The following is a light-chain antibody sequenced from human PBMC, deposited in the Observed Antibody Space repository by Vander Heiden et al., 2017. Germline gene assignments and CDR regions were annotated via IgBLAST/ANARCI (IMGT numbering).Light chain of an antibody. V-gene: IGKV1-33*01. CDR3: QHYDNRPPMYT. CDR1: QDNS. CDR2: DTD. Sequence: IHMTQSPSPLSVSVGDTVTITCQASQDNSLNWDQQKERAAQKLLIFDTDDLDTGVPSRVSGSISGTDFILTLSRLQPDDIATSYCQHYDNRPPMYTFGQGTKLEI. J-gene: IGKJ2*01.